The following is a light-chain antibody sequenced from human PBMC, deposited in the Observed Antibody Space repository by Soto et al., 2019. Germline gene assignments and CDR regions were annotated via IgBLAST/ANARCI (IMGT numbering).Light chain of an antibody. CDR2: GNN. CDR3: AAWADSLNAYV. Sequence: QSVLTHAPSVSWTAGQRVTSTYSGSSSNIGRNSVNWYQHLPGTAPKLLTHGNNPRPSGVPDRLSGSKSGTSASLAISGLQPEHDADSCCAAWADSLNAYVFGDGTKVTV. J-gene: IGLJ1*01. CDR1: SSNIGRNS. V-gene: IGLV1-44*01.